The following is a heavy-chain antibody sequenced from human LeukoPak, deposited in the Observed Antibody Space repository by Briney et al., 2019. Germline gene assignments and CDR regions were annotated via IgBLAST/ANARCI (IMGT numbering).Heavy chain of an antibody. CDR3: ARLTVTARIYNWFDP. CDR1: GGSISSYY. J-gene: IGHJ5*02. Sequence: SETLSLTCTVSGGSISSYYWSWIRQPPGKGLEWIGYIYYSGSTNYNPSLKSRVTISVDTSKSQFSLKLSSVTAADTAVYYCARLTVTARIYNWFDPWGQGTLVTVSS. D-gene: IGHD4-11*01. V-gene: IGHV4-59*01. CDR2: IYYSGST.